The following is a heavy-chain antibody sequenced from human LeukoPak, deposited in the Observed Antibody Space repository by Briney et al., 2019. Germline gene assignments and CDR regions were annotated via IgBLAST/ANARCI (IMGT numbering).Heavy chain of an antibody. J-gene: IGHJ6*02. CDR2: ISYDGSNK. V-gene: IGHV3-30-3*01. Sequence: GGSLRLSCAASGFTFSSYAMHWVRQAPGKGLEWVAVISYDGSNKYYADSVKGRFTISRDNSKNTLYLQMNSLRAEDTAVYYCARVGYCGGDCYPPYYYYGMDVWGQGTTVTVPS. CDR1: GFTFSSYA. CDR3: ARVGYCGGDCYPPYYYYGMDV. D-gene: IGHD2-21*02.